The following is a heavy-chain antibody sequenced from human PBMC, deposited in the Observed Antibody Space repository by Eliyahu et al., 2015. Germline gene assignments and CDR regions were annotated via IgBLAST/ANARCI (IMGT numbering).Heavy chain of an antibody. D-gene: IGHD3-10*01. V-gene: IGHV3-9*01. J-gene: IGHJ4*02. Sequence: EVQLVESGGGLVQPGRSLRXSCAASGFPFDXYAXHWVRQAPGKGLEWXSGISWNSGSIGYADSVKGRFTISRDNAKNSLYLQMNSLRAEDTALYYCAKAITMVRGVMDYWGQGTLVTVSS. CDR2: ISWNSGSI. CDR1: GFPFDXYA. CDR3: AKAITMVRGVMDY.